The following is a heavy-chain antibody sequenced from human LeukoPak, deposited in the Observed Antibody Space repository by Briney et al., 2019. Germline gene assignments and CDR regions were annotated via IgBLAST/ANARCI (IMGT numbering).Heavy chain of an antibody. J-gene: IGHJ4*02. D-gene: IGHD3-9*01. V-gene: IGHV3-9*01. CDR2: ICWNGGSI. CDR3: AKDRGYDILTGYGIDY. Sequence: GRSLRLSCAASGFTFDDYAMLWVRQAPGKGLEWVSGICWNGGSIGYADSVKGRFTISRDNAKNSLYLQMNSLRAEDTALYYCAKDRGYDILTGYGIDYWGQGTLVTVSS. CDR1: GFTFDDYA.